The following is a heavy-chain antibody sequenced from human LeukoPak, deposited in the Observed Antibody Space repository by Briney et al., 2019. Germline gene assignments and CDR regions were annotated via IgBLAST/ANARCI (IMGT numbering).Heavy chain of an antibody. CDR3: ARVLSDYDYFGPPYYYYYGMDV. Sequence: ASVKVSCKASGYTFTSYAMHWVRQAPGQRLEWMGWINAGNGNTKYSQKFQGRVTITRDTSASTAYMELSSLRSEDTAVYYCARVLSDYDYFGPPYYYYYGMDVWGQGTTVTVSS. CDR2: INAGNGNT. V-gene: IGHV1-3*01. CDR1: GYTFTSYA. D-gene: IGHD5-12*01. J-gene: IGHJ6*02.